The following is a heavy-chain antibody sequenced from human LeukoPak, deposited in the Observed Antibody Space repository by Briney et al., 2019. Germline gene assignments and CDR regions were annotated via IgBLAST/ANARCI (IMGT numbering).Heavy chain of an antibody. D-gene: IGHD2-21*02. Sequence: PSETLSLTCTVSGDSISGSSDYWGWIRQPPGKGLEWIGSIYYSGSTYYNPSLKSRVTISVDTSKNQFSLKLSSVTAADTAVYYCARQSSVVTAIPRVHWFDPWGQGTLVTVSS. CDR1: GDSISGSSDY. V-gene: IGHV4-39*01. CDR2: IYYSGST. J-gene: IGHJ5*02. CDR3: ARQSSVVTAIPRVHWFDP.